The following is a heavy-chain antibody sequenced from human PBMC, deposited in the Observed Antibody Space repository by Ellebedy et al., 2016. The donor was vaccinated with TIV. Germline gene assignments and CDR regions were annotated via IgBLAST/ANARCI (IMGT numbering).Heavy chain of an antibody. Sequence: GESLKISCAASGFIFDDYWMAWVRQAPGKGLEWAANIREDGGLQWYADSVKGRFTISRDNAKNSMYLQMNGLRAEDTAVYYCARVGRWQHNWSFDYWGRGTLVTVSS. CDR3: ARVGRWQHNWSFDY. CDR1: GFIFDDYW. D-gene: IGHD4-23*01. J-gene: IGHJ4*02. CDR2: IREDGGLQ. V-gene: IGHV3-7*01.